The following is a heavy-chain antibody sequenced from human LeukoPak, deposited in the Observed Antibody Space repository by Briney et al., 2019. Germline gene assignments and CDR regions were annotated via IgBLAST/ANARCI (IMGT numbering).Heavy chain of an antibody. CDR1: GGSISSSSYY. CDR3: VRHVGHYDFWSGYTFDY. D-gene: IGHD3-3*01. V-gene: IGHV4-39*01. Sequence: SETLSLTCTVSGGSISSSSYYWGWIRQPPGKGLEWIGSIYYSGSTYYNPSLKSRVTISVDTSKNQFSLKLSSVTAADTAVYYCVRHVGHYDFWSGYTFDYWGQGTLVTVSS. CDR2: IYYSGST. J-gene: IGHJ4*02.